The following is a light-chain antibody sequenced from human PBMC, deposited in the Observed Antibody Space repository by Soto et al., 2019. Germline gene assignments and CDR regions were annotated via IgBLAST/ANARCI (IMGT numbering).Light chain of an antibody. CDR2: DSD. V-gene: IGLV1-51*01. J-gene: IGLJ2*01. CDR1: SANIGTNY. CDR3: GAWDGSLSVVL. Sequence: QSVLTQPLSVSAAPGQKVTISCSGSSANIGTNYVSWYQQFPGTAPKLVIYDSDRRPSEIPDRFSGSKSGTSATLDITGLQTGDEADYYCGAWDGSLSVVLFGGGTKLTVL.